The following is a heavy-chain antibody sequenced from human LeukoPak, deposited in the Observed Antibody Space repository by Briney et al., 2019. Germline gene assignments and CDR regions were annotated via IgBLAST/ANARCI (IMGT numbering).Heavy chain of an antibody. J-gene: IGHJ4*02. Sequence: GGSLRLSCAASGFTFSDYYMSWIRQAPGKGLEWGSYISSSSSYTNYADSVKGRFTISRDNAKNSLYLQMNSLRAEDTAVYYCARGEGIAAAGIAFDYWGQGTLVTVSS. D-gene: IGHD6-13*01. CDR3: ARGEGIAAAGIAFDY. CDR2: ISSSSSYT. V-gene: IGHV3-11*06. CDR1: GFTFSDYY.